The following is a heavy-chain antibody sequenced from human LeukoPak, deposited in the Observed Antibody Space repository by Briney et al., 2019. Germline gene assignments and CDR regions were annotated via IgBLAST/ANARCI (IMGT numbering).Heavy chain of an antibody. CDR1: GFTFSSYS. CDR2: ISSSSSYI. V-gene: IGHV3-21*01. D-gene: IGHD6-13*01. CDR3: ASGRGSSSWYSAFDI. J-gene: IGHJ3*02. Sequence: GGSLRLSCAASGFTFSSYSMNWVRQAPGKGLEWVSSISSSSSYIYYADSVKGRFTISRDNAKNSLYLQMNSLRAEDTAVYYCASGRGSSSWYSAFDIWGQGTMVTVSS.